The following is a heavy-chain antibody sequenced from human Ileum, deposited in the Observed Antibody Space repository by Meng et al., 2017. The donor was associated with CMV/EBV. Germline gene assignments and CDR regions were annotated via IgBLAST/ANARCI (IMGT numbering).Heavy chain of an antibody. CDR3: ARGVVSYGMDV. D-gene: IGHD2-15*01. CDR1: GFTFREYY. CDR2: IGASGYNI. V-gene: IGHV3-11*04. Sequence: GGSLRLSCAASGFTFREYYMTWIRQAPRKGLEWVSYIGASGYNIYYADSVKGRFTISRDNAKNSLYLQMNSLRGEDTAVYYCARGVVSYGMDVWGHGTTVTVSS. J-gene: IGHJ6*02.